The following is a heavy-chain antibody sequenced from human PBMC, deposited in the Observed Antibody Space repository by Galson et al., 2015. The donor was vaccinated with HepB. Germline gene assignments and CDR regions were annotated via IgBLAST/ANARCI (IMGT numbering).Heavy chain of an antibody. CDR2: ISNSGGST. Sequence: SLRLSCATSGFTFSSYAMSWVRQAPGKGLEWVSSISNSGGSTFYADSVKGRFTISRDNSKNKVYLQMNSLRAEDTAVYYCAAPGYGSGSYDYWGQGTLVTVSS. CDR3: AAPGYGSGSYDY. V-gene: IGHV3-23*01. CDR1: GFTFSSYA. D-gene: IGHD3-10*01. J-gene: IGHJ4*02.